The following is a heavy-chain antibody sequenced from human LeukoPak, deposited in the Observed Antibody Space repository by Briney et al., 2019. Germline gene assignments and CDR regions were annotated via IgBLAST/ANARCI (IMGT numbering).Heavy chain of an antibody. CDR3: ARELVATITPARRYFDY. CDR2: TYYRSKWYN. J-gene: IGHJ4*02. V-gene: IGHV6-1*01. CDR1: GDSVSSNSAA. D-gene: IGHD5-12*01. Sequence: SQTLSLTCAISGDSVSSNSAAWNWIRQSPSRGLEWLGRTYYRSKWYNDYAVSVKSRITINPDTSKNQFSLQLNSVTPEDTAVYYCARELVATITPARRYFDYWGQGTLVTVSS.